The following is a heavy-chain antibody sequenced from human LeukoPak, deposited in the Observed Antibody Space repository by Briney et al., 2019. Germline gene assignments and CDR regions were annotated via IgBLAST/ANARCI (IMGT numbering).Heavy chain of an antibody. CDR2: TFYRSKWYN. J-gene: IGHJ5*02. D-gene: IGHD6-6*01. Sequence: SQTLSLTCAISGDSVSSNSAAWIWIRQSPSRGLEWLGRTFYRSKWYNDYAVSVKSRITINPDTTKNQFSLHLNSVTPEDTAVYYCARVGDSRSSAWFDPWGQGTLVTVSS. V-gene: IGHV6-1*01. CDR3: ARVGDSRSSAWFDP. CDR1: GDSVSSNSAA.